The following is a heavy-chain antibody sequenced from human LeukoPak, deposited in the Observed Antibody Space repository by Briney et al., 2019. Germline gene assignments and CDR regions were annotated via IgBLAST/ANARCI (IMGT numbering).Heavy chain of an antibody. J-gene: IGHJ5*02. D-gene: IGHD6-13*01. CDR2: MNPNSGNT. CDR1: GYTFTSYD. CDR3: ARVATGVAIAAAAIDP. Sequence: ASVKVSCTASGYTFTSYDINWVRQATGQGLEWMGWMNPNSGNTGYAQKVQGRVTMPRTTSISTAYMELSRLRSEDTAVYYCARVATGVAIAAAAIDPWGQGTLVTVSS. V-gene: IGHV1-8*01.